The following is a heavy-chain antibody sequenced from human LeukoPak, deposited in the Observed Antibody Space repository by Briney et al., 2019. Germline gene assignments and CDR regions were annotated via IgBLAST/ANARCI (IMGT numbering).Heavy chain of an antibody. J-gene: IGHJ6*02. Sequence: PSETLSLTCTVSGGSIRSYYWSWIRQPAGKGLEWFGRIYASGTTIYNPSLKSRVTMSVDTSKNQFSLKVSSVTAADTAVYYCARVAYSASDSEDNFHYYGMDVWGQGTTVTVS. CDR3: ARVAYSASDSEDNFHYYGMDV. CDR1: GGSIRSYY. D-gene: IGHD5-12*01. CDR2: IYASGTT. V-gene: IGHV4-4*07.